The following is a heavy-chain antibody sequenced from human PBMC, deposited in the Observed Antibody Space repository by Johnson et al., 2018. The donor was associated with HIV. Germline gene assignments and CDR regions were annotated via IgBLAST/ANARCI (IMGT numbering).Heavy chain of an antibody. CDR3: ATVWRNEGRHAFDI. V-gene: IGHV3-74*02. J-gene: IGHJ3*02. Sequence: VQLVESGGGVVQPGRSLRLSCAASGFTFSSYWMHWVRQAPGKGLVWVSRINSDGSSTSYADSVQGRFTISRDNAKNTLYLQMNSLRADDTAVYFCATVWRNEGRHAFDIWGQGTMVTVSS. D-gene: IGHD1-1*01. CDR2: INSDGSST. CDR1: GFTFSSYW.